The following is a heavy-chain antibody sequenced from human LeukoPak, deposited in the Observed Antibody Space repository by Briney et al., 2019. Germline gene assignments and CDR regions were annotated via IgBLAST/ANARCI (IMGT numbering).Heavy chain of an antibody. CDR1: GGSISSYY. Sequence: PSETLSLTCTVSGGSISSYYWSWIRQPPGKGLEWVSSVTDSGGSTYYADSVRGRFTITRDNSKNTLYLQMSGLRAEDTALYYCAKDKPSSGWSFDYWGPGTLVTVSP. V-gene: IGHV3-23*01. CDR2: VTDSGGST. D-gene: IGHD6-19*01. CDR3: AKDKPSSGWSFDY. J-gene: IGHJ4*02.